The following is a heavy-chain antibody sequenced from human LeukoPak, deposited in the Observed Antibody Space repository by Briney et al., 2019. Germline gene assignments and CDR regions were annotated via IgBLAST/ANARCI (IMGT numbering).Heavy chain of an antibody. D-gene: IGHD2-15*01. Sequence: GGSLRLSCAASGFTFSSYAMSWVRQAPGKGLEWVAVISYDGSNKYYADSVKGRFTISRDNSKNTLYLQMNSLRAEDTAVYYCAKDPAVDCSGGSCPLDYWGQGTLVTVSS. CDR1: GFTFSSYA. V-gene: IGHV3-30*18. CDR3: AKDPAVDCSGGSCPLDY. J-gene: IGHJ4*02. CDR2: ISYDGSNK.